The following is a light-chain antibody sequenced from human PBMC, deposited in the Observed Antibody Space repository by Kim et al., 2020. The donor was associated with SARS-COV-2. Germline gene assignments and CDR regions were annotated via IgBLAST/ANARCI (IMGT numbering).Light chain of an antibody. V-gene: IGLV2-14*01. J-gene: IGLJ1*01. Sequence: QSALTQPASVSVSPGQSITISCTGTSSDVGGYNFVSWYQQYPGKVPKVMIYDVTKRPSGVSNRFSGSKSGDTASLTISGLQADDEADYYCSSYTSYNPFEVFGTATKVTVL. CDR2: DVT. CDR3: SSYTSYNPFEV. CDR1: SSDVGGYNF.